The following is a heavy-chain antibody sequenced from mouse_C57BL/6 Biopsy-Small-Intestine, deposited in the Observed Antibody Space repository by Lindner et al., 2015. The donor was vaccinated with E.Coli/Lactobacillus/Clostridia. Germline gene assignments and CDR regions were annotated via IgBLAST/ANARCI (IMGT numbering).Heavy chain of an antibody. CDR1: GYPFTSYG. CDR3: VRDAFVYDFWSDLNWFDS. CDR2: ISADSGDT. D-gene: IGHD2-12*01. J-gene: IGHJ4*01. V-gene: IGHV1-7*01. Sequence: SVKVSCKASGYPFTSYGFSWVRQAPGQGLEWMGWISADSGDTNYSQKLQDRVTMTTDTSTSTAYMELRSLRSDDTAVYYCVRDAFVYDFWSDLNWFDSWGQGTLVTVSS.